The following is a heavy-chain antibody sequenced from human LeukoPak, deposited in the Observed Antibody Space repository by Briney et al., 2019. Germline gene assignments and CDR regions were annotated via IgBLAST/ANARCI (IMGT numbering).Heavy chain of an antibody. V-gene: IGHV4-4*02. J-gene: IGHJ4*02. CDR2: INHSGST. CDR3: ARAYATRLGIDY. CDR1: GGSIRNNNW. Sequence: ASETLSLTCAVSGGSIRNNNWWSWIRQPPGKGLEWIGQINHSGSTTYNPSLKSPVTMSVDTSKNQFSLKLSSVTAADTAVYYCARAYATRLGIDYWGQGTLVTVSS. D-gene: IGHD3-16*01.